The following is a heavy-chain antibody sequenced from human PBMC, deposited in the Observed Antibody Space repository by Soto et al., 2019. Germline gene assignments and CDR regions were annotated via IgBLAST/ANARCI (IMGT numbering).Heavy chain of an antibody. D-gene: IGHD2-2*01. V-gene: IGHV1-2*02. CDR1: GYTFTGYY. J-gene: IGHJ4*02. CDR2: INPNSGGT. CDR3: ARDSGIVVVPAAYYFDY. Sequence: ASVKVSCKASGYTFTGYYMHWVRQAPGQGLEWMGWINPNSGGTNYAQKFQGRVTMTRDTSISTAYMELSRLRSDDTAVYYCARDSGIVVVPAAYYFDYRGQGTLVTVSS.